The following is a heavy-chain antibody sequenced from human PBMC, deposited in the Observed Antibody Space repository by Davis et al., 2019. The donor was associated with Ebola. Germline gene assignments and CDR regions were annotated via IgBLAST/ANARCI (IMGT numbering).Heavy chain of an antibody. CDR1: GFTFSGSA. V-gene: IGHV3-73*01. CDR2: IRSKANSYAT. CDR3: ARGSGYSGPTGWFDP. D-gene: IGHD5-12*01. J-gene: IGHJ5*02. Sequence: GGSLRLTCAASGFTFSGSAMHWVRQASGKGLEWVGRIRSKANSYATSYAASVKGRFIISRDNSKNTLYLQMNSLRAEDTAVYYCARGSGYSGPTGWFDPWGQGTLVTVSS.